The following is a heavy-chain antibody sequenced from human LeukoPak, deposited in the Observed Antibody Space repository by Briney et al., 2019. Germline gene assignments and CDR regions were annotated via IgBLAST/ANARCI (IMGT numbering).Heavy chain of an antibody. V-gene: IGHV4-31*03. CDR3: ARRYSSSWHWYFDL. CDR2: IYYSGST. CDR1: GGSISSGGYY. Sequence: SQTLSLTCTVSGGSISSGGYYWSWIRQHPGKGLEWIGYIYYSGSTYYNPSLKSRVTISVDTSKNQFSLKLSSVTAADTAVYYCARRYSSSWHWYFDLWGRGTLVTVSS. D-gene: IGHD6-13*01. J-gene: IGHJ2*01.